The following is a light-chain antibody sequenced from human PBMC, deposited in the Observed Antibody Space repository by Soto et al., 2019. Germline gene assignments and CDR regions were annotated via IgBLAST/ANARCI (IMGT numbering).Light chain of an antibody. Sequence: DIVMTQSPDSLAVSLGERATIICKSSQSILHSPNNKNSLAWYQQKPGQPPRLLIYWASTRDSGVPDRFSGSGSGTDFTLTITRLQAEDVAVYYCQQYYSSSLTFGGGTKVDIK. V-gene: IGKV4-1*01. CDR3: QQYYSSSLT. CDR2: WAS. CDR1: QSILHSPNNKNS. J-gene: IGKJ4*01.